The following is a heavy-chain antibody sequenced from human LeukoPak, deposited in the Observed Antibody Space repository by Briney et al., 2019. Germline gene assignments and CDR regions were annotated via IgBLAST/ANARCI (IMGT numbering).Heavy chain of an antibody. CDR1: GFTFSSYA. D-gene: IGHD2-8*01. V-gene: IGHV3-30*01. CDR2: ISYDGSNK. CDR3: ARAYLMV. Sequence: PGRSLRLSCAASGFTFSSYAMHWVRQAPGKGLEWVAVISYDGSNKYYADSVKGRFTIPRDNSKNTLYLQMNSLRAEDTAVYYCARAYLMVWGQGTLVTVSS. J-gene: IGHJ4*02.